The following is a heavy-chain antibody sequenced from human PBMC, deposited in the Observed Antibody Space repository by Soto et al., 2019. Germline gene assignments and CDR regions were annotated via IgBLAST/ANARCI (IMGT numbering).Heavy chain of an antibody. V-gene: IGHV1-46*01. CDR2: INPSGGST. J-gene: IGHJ2*01. Sequence: QVQLVQSGAEVKKPGASVKVSCKASGYTFTSYYMHWVRQAPGQGLEWMGIINPSGGSTSNAQKFQGRVTMTRDTSTSTVYMEQSSLRSEDTAVYYCARTVPDLTGTEYWYCHLLGRGTLVTVSS. CDR1: GYTFTSYY. CDR3: ARTVPDLTGTEYWYCHL. D-gene: IGHD1-1*01.